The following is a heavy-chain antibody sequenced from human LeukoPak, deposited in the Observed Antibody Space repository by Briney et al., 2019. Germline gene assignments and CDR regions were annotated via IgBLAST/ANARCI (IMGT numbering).Heavy chain of an antibody. J-gene: IGHJ5*02. CDR2: ISSSRSYI. CDR3: ARDASRAIFGVVIRKNWFDP. V-gene: IGHV3-21*01. CDR1: GFTFSSYS. D-gene: IGHD3-3*01. Sequence: GGSLRLSCAASGFTFSSYSMNWVRQAPGKGLEWVSSISSSRSYIYYADSVKGRFTISRDNAKNSLYLQMNSLRAEDTAVYYCARDASRAIFGVVIRKNWFDPWGQGTLVTVSS.